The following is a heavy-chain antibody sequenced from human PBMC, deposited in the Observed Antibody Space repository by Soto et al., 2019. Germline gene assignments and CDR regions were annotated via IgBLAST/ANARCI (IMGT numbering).Heavy chain of an antibody. CDR2: FDPEDGET. CDR1: GYTLTELS. J-gene: IGHJ4*02. CDR3: ATDSGGYDAPGYFDY. Sequence: ASVKVSCKVSGYTLTELSMHWVRQAPGKGLEWMGGFDPEDGETIYAQKFQGRVTMTEDTSTDTAYMELSSLRSEDTAVYYCATDSGGYDAPGYFDYWGQGTLVTVSS. D-gene: IGHD3-10*01. V-gene: IGHV1-24*01.